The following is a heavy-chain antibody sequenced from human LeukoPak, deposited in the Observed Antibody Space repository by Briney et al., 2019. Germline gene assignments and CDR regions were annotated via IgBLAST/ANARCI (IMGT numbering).Heavy chain of an antibody. V-gene: IGHV4-59*11. Sequence: SETLSLTCTVSGGFFSNHYWSWIRQPPGKGLEWIGNFHYSGSTNYNPSLKSRVTISVDTSKNQFSLKLSSVTAADTAMYYCAREYGSGGFDSWGQGTLVTDSS. D-gene: IGHD3-10*01. CDR2: FHYSGST. J-gene: IGHJ4*02. CDR1: GGFFSNHY. CDR3: AREYGSGGFDS.